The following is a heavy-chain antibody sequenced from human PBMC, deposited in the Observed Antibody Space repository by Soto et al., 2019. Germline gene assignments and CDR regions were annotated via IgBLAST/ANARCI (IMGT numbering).Heavy chain of an antibody. Sequence: EVQLVESGGGLVQPGRSLRLSCAASGFTFPDYEFNWVRQAPGRGLEWISYIGTSVTNIYYAGSVKGRFTVSRDNAKNSLYLQMNSLRAEDTAVYYCARGFCTRSSCYIGGFYYYGMDVWGQGATVTVSS. CDR1: GFTFPDYE. J-gene: IGHJ6*02. CDR3: ARGFCTRSSCYIGGFYYYGMDV. CDR2: IGTSVTNI. V-gene: IGHV3-48*03. D-gene: IGHD2-2*02.